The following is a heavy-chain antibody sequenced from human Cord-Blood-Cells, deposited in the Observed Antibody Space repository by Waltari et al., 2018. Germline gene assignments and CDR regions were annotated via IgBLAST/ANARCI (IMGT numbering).Heavy chain of an antibody. V-gene: IGHV4-59*01. Sequence: QVQLQESGPGLVKPSETLSLTCTVSGGSISSYYWSWIRQPPGKGLEWIGYSYYSGSPTYNPSLRGRVARSVDTSTNLFSLKLSSATAADTAVYYCARGYYDFWSGDIYYDMDVWGKGTTVTVSS. CDR2: SYYSGSP. J-gene: IGHJ6*03. CDR1: GGSISSYY. CDR3: ARGYYDFWSGDIYYDMDV. D-gene: IGHD3-3*01.